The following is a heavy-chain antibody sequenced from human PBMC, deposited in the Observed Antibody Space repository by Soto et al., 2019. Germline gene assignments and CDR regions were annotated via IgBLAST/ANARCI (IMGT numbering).Heavy chain of an antibody. V-gene: IGHV3-7*01. D-gene: IGHD2-21*02. J-gene: IGHJ4*02. CDR1: GFTFGSYW. Sequence: GGSLRLSCAVSGFTFGSYWMNWVRLIPGKGLEWVAYIKPDGSATYYVDSVKGRFTISRDNAKDSLYLQMNSLRVEDTSVYYCARAGYCGPGCYYYFDYWGQGTLVTVSS. CDR3: ARAGYCGPGCYYYFDY. CDR2: IKPDGSAT.